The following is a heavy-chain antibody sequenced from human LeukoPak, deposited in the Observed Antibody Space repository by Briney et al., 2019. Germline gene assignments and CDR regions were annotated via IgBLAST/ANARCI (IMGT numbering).Heavy chain of an antibody. Sequence: GGSLRLSCAASGFTFNTYWMRWVRQAPGKGLVWVSRINGDGSSTTYADSVKGRFTISRDNAKNTLYLQMNSLRAEDTAVYYCARDMEMATISGFDYWGQGTLVTVSS. V-gene: IGHV3-74*03. J-gene: IGHJ4*02. CDR1: GFTFNTYW. D-gene: IGHD5-24*01. CDR3: ARDMEMATISGFDY. CDR2: INGDGSST.